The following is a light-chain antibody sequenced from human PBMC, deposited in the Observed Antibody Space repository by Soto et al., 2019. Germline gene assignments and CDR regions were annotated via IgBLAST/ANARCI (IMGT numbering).Light chain of an antibody. Sequence: EIVLTQSPATLSLSPGERATLSCWASQSVSSYLAWYQQKPGQAPRLLIYDASTRATGIPARFSGSGSGTAFTLTISSLEPEDFAVYYCQQRTNWPLTFGAGTKVEIK. CDR3: QQRTNWPLT. CDR1: QSVSSY. CDR2: DAS. J-gene: IGKJ4*01. V-gene: IGKV3-11*01.